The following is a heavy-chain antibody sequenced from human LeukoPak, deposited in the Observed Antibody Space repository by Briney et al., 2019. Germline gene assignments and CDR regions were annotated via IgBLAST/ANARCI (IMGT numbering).Heavy chain of an antibody. CDR1: GFTFSSYE. CDR2: ISSSGSTI. J-gene: IGHJ4*02. V-gene: IGHV3-48*03. Sequence: GGSLRLSCAASGFTFSSYEMNWVRQAPGKGLEWVSYISSSGSTIYYADSVKGRFTISRDNAKNSLYLQMNSLRAEDTAVYYCARALYSSSLDYWGQGTLVTVSS. D-gene: IGHD6-13*01. CDR3: ARALYSSSLDY.